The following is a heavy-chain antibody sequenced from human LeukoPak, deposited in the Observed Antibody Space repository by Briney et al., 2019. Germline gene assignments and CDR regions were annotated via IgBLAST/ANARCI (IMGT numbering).Heavy chain of an antibody. D-gene: IGHD2-15*01. CDR2: ISSSSSYI. J-gene: IGHJ6*02. V-gene: IGHV3-21*01. CDR3: ARDFPDPHNCSGGSCYSYYYYYYGMDV. Sequence: GGSLRLSCAASGFTFSSYSMNWVRQAPGKGLQWVSSISSSSSYIYYADSVKGRFTISRDNAKNSLYLQMNSLRAEDTAVYYCARDFPDPHNCSGGSCYSYYYYYYGMDVWGQGTTVTVSS. CDR1: GFTFSSYS.